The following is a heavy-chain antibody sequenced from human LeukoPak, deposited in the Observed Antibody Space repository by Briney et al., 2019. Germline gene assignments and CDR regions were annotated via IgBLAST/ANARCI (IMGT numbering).Heavy chain of an antibody. CDR2: VNPNSGDT. J-gene: IGHJ4*02. V-gene: IGHV1-2*02. D-gene: IGHD6-13*01. Sequence: ASVKVSCKASGYTFTDYYMHWVRQAPARGREWMGWVNPNSGDTNYVHKFQGRVTMTSDTSISTAYMDLSRVRSDDTAVYYCALLFSSTWYRFDSWGQGTLVTVSS. CDR1: GYTFTDYY. CDR3: ALLFSSTWYRFDS.